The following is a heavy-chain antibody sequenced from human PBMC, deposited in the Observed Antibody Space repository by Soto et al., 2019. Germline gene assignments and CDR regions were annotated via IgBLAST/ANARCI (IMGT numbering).Heavy chain of an antibody. CDR1: GFTFRRYG. Sequence: GGSQRLSCAASGFTFRRYGGTWVRQAPGKGLEWVSDIKHSGGRKYYADSVKGRFTISRDNSKNTLYLQMNSLRAEDTAVYYCAACIAAAGTYYYGMDVWGQGTTVTVSS. D-gene: IGHD6-13*01. V-gene: IGHV3-23*01. CDR2: IKHSGGRK. J-gene: IGHJ6*02. CDR3: AACIAAAGTYYYGMDV.